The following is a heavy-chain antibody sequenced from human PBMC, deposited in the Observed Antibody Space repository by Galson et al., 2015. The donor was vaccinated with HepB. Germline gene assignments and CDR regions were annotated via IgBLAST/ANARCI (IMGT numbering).Heavy chain of an antibody. CDR1: GFTFSHYA. J-gene: IGHJ4*02. Sequence: SLRLSCAASGFTFSHYALHWVRQVPGECLEWVAIISYDVNNEYYADSVKGRFTISRDDSKNTLYLQMNSLRVEDKAVYYCAREREVETTNWFDYWGQGTLVTVSS. CDR2: ISYDVNNE. V-gene: IGHV3-33*01. CDR3: AREREVETTNWFDY. D-gene: IGHD1-26*01.